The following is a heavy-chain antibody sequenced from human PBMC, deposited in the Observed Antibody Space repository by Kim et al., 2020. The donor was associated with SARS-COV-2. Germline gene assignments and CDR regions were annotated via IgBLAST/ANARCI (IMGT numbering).Heavy chain of an antibody. Sequence: GGSLRLSCVGSGFTFSSDWIHWVRQAPGKGLEWVSRINTDGSFTTNAHSVKGRFTISRDNAKNTLYLKVNSLRAEDTGVYYCARFGSDWSLSSWGEGPLVPVSS. CDR2: INTDGSFT. V-gene: IGHV3-74*01. CDR3: ARFGSDWSLSS. CDR1: GFTFSSDW. D-gene: IGHD6-19*01. J-gene: IGHJ1*01.